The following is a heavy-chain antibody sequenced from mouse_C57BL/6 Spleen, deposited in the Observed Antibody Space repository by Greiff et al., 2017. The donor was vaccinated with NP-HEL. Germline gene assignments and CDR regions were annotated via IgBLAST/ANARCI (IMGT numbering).Heavy chain of an antibody. V-gene: IGHV14-4*01. CDR3: TTNWDIFDY. CDR2: IDPENGDT. Sequence: EVQLQQSGAELVRPGASVKLSCTASGFNIKDDYMHWVKQRPEQGLEWIGWIDPENGDTEYASKFQGKATITADTSSNTAYLQLSSLTSEDTAVYYCTTNWDIFDYWGQGTTLTVSS. CDR1: GFNIKDDY. D-gene: IGHD4-1*01. J-gene: IGHJ2*01.